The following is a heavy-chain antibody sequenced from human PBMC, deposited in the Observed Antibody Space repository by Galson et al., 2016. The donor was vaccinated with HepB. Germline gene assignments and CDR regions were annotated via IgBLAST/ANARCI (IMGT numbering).Heavy chain of an antibody. V-gene: IGHV3-23*01. J-gene: IGHJ4*02. CDR1: GFTFNTYA. D-gene: IGHD1-1*01. CDR3: AKGRTGTTGPVEY. CDR2: LSASGGAT. Sequence: SLRLSCAASGFTFNTYAMSWVRQAPGKGLEWVSTLSASGGATYYSDSVKGRFTISRDNSKNTLYLQMNSLRDEDTAVYHCAKGRTGTTGPVEYWGQGTLVTVSS.